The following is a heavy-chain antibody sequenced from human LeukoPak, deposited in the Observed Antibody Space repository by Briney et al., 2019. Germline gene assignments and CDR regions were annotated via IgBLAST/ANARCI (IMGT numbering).Heavy chain of an antibody. Sequence: ASVKVSCKASGYTFTSYDIYWVRQAPGQGREWMGWMNPHSENTGYAQKFQGRVSMTRNTSTSTAYMDLSRLRSEDTAVYYCARGLDYDDSSGYVRYFDLWGRGTLVTVSS. CDR2: MNPHSENT. D-gene: IGHD3-22*01. V-gene: IGHV1-8*01. CDR1: GYTFTSYD. CDR3: ARGLDYDDSSGYVRYFDL. J-gene: IGHJ2*01.